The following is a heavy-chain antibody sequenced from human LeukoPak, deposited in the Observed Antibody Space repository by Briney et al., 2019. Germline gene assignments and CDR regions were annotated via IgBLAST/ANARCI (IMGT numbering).Heavy chain of an antibody. Sequence: SETLSLTCTVSGGSISSYYWSWIRQPAGKGLEWIGRIYTSGSTNYNPSLKSRVTMSVDTSKNQFSLKLSSVTAADTAVYYCARDLRRITMVRGNNWFDPWGQGTLVTVSS. D-gene: IGHD3-10*01. CDR2: IYTSGST. J-gene: IGHJ5*02. V-gene: IGHV4-4*07. CDR1: GGSISSYY. CDR3: ARDLRRITMVRGNNWFDP.